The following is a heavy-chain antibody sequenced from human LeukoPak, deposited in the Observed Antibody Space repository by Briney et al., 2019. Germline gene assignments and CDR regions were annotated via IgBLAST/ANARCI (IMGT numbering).Heavy chain of an antibody. CDR3: AGFASGSNWSYFDY. CDR1: GGSIRTYY. CDR2: FSTSGST. J-gene: IGHJ4*02. Sequence: SETLSLTRTVSGGSIRTYYWSWIRQPAGKGLEWIGRFSTSGSTNYNPSLKSRVTMSIDTSKNQFSLKLSSVTAADTAVYYCAGFASGSNWSYFDYWGQGTLVTVSS. V-gene: IGHV4-4*07. D-gene: IGHD6-13*01.